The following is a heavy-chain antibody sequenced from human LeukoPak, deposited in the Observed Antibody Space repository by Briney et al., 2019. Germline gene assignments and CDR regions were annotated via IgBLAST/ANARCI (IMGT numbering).Heavy chain of an antibody. V-gene: IGHV1-18*03. D-gene: IGHD4-17*01. Sequence: ASVKVSCKTSGYSFTTYGMSWVRQAPGQGLEWMGWISGKNGDKNSAQKLQGRITMSTDTSTRKAYMKLRSLTSDDLAVYYCARAGATVTRHFDYWGQGTLVTVSS. J-gene: IGHJ4*02. CDR2: ISGKNGDK. CDR3: ARAGATVTRHFDY. CDR1: GYSFTTYG.